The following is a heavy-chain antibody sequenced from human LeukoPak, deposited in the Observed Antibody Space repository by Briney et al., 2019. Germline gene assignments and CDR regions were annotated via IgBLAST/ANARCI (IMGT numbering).Heavy chain of an antibody. V-gene: IGHV3-23*01. Sequence: GGSLRLSCAASGFTFDDYAMHWVRQAPGKGLEWVSGISGSGINTYYADSVKGRFTISRDNSKNTVYLQMNSLRVEDTAVYYCARELREHGVFDIWGQGTMVTVSS. CDR1: GFTFDDYA. D-gene: IGHD1-26*01. CDR3: ARELREHGVFDI. J-gene: IGHJ3*02. CDR2: ISGSGINT.